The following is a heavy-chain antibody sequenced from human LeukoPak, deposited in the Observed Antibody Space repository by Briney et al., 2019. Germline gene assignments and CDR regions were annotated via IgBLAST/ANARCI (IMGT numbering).Heavy chain of an antibody. J-gene: IGHJ4*02. CDR2: ISGSGGST. V-gene: IGHV3-23*01. CDR1: GFPLSSYW. D-gene: IGHD6-13*01. Sequence: GGSLRLSCAASGFPLSSYWMHWVRQTPGKGLEWVSAISGSGGSTYYADSVKGRFTISRDNSKNTLYLQMNSLRAEDTAVYYCAKSPYVAAASPFDYWGQGTLVTVSS. CDR3: AKSPYVAAASPFDY.